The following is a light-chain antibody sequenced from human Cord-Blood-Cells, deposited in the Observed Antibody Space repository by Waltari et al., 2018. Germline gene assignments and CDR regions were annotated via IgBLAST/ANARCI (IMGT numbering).Light chain of an antibody. V-gene: IGLV2-23*01. Sequence: QSALTQPASVSGSPGQAITIPCTGTSTDVGSYKLVSWYQQQPGKAPELMSYEGSKRRSGVSKRFAGSKSGNTASLTISGLQAEDEANYYCCSYAGSSTVVFGGGTKLTVL. CDR2: EGS. J-gene: IGLJ2*01. CDR1: STDVGSYKL. CDR3: CSYAGSSTVV.